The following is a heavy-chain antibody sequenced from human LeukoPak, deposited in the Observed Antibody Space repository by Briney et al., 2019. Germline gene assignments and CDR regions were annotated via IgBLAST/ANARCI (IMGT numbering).Heavy chain of an antibody. CDR2: INPNSGGT. CDR3: ARGVLEWLFSYFDY. D-gene: IGHD3-3*01. J-gene: IGHJ4*02. V-gene: IGHV1-2*02. CDR1: GYTFTGYY. Sequence: ASVKVSCKASGYTFTGYYMHWVRQAPGQGLEWMGWINPNSGGTNYAQKFQGRVTMTRDTSISTAYMELSRLSSDDTAVYYCARGVLEWLFSYFDYWGQGTLVTVSS.